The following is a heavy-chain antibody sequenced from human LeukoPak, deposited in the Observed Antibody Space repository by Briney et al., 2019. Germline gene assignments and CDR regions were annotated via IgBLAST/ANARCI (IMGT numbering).Heavy chain of an antibody. CDR2: IYSGGST. D-gene: IGHD3-22*01. J-gene: IGHJ4*02. Sequence: GGSLRLSCAASGFTVSSNYMSWVRQAPGKGLEWVSVIYSGGSTYYADSMKGRFTISRDNSKNTLYLQMNSLRAEDTAVYYCARGEDYYDSSGKIDYWGQGTLVTVSS. V-gene: IGHV3-66*01. CDR3: ARGEDYYDSSGKIDY. CDR1: GFTVSSNY.